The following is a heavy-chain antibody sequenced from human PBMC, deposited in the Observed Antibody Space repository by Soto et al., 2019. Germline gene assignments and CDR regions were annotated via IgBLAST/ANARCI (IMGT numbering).Heavy chain of an antibody. V-gene: IGHV4-31*03. CDR2: IYYSGST. D-gene: IGHD3-3*01. J-gene: IGHJ4*02. Sequence: QVQLQESGPGLVKPSQTLSLTCTVSGGSISSGGYYWSWIRQHPGKGLEWIGYIYYSGSTYYNPCLKSRVTISVDTSKHQFALKLSSVTAADTAVYYCARVVGSGYSYYFDYWGQGTLVTVSS. CDR1: GGSISSGGYY. CDR3: ARVVGSGYSYYFDY.